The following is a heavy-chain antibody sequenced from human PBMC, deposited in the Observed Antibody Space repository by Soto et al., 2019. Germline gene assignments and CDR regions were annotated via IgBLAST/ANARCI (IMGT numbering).Heavy chain of an antibody. Sequence: QVQLVQSGAEVKKPGASMKVSCKASGFTFTSYGISWVRQAPGQGLEWMGWVSAYNGNTHYAQKLQGRATMTTDTSTTTAYMEPRSLRSDDTAVYFCSRGGSSWQPHEDYWGQGTLVTVSS. CDR3: SRGGSSWQPHEDY. CDR2: VSAYNGNT. J-gene: IGHJ4*02. CDR1: GFTFTSYG. V-gene: IGHV1-18*01. D-gene: IGHD6-13*01.